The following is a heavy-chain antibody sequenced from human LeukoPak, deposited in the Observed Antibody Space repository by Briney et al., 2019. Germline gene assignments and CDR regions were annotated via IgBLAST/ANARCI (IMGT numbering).Heavy chain of an antibody. V-gene: IGHV3-74*01. Sequence: PGGSLRLSCAGSGFTFSSYCMHWVRHAPGKGLGWVSRISGDGSSTTYADSVKGRFTISRDNAKNTLYLQMNSLRAEDTAVYYCAITPRLDYWGQGTLVTVSS. J-gene: IGHJ4*02. CDR2: ISGDGSST. CDR1: GFTFSSYC. CDR3: AITPRLDY. D-gene: IGHD1-14*01.